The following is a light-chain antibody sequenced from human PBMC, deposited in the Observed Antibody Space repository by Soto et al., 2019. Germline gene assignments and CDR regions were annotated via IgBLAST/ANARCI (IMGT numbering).Light chain of an antibody. V-gene: IGKV2-28*01. CDR2: LGS. CDR3: LQARQTSLT. J-gene: IGKJ4*01. CDR1: QSLLHSNGYNY. Sequence: DIVMTQSPLSLPVTPGEPASISCRSSQSLLHSNGYNYLDWYLQKPGQSPQLLIYLGSNRASGVPDRFSGSGSCTDLTLKISRVEAEDVGDYYCLQARQTSLTFGGGTKVEIK.